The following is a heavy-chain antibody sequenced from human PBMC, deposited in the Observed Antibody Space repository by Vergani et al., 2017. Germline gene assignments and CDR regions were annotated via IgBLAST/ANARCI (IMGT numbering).Heavy chain of an antibody. D-gene: IGHD3-10*01. Sequence: QVQLVQSGAEVKKPGASVKVSCKASGYTFSTYGISWVRQAPGQGLEWMGWISAYNGNTNYPEKFQGRLTMTTDTSTRTAYMELRSLRSDDTAVYYCARNMVRGVISYWGQGTLVTVSS. CDR3: ARNMVRGVISY. CDR2: ISAYNGNT. J-gene: IGHJ4*02. V-gene: IGHV1-18*01. CDR1: GYTFSTYG.